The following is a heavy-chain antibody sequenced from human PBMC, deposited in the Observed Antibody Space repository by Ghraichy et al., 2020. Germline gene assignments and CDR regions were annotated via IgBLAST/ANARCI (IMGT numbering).Heavy chain of an antibody. CDR2: FDPEDGET. Sequence: ASVKVSCKVSGYTLTELSMHWVRQAPGKGLEWMGGFDPEDGETIYAQKFQGRVTMTEDTSTDTAYMELSSLRSEDTAVYYCATDYDFWSGYPYYYYGMDVWGQGTTVTVSS. J-gene: IGHJ6*02. CDR3: ATDYDFWSGYPYYYYGMDV. D-gene: IGHD3-3*01. CDR1: GYTLTELS. V-gene: IGHV1-24*01.